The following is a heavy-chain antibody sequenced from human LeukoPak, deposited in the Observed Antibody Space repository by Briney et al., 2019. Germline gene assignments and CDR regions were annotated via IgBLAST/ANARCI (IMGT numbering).Heavy chain of an antibody. Sequence: SETLSLTCAVYGGSFSGYYWSWIRQPPGKGLEWIGEINHSGSTNYNPSLKSRVTISVDTSKNQFSLKLSSVTAADTAVYYCARRWGWRWFDPWGQGTLVTVSS. V-gene: IGHV4-34*01. CDR1: GGSFSGYY. D-gene: IGHD7-27*01. CDR3: ARRWGWRWFDP. CDR2: INHSGST. J-gene: IGHJ5*02.